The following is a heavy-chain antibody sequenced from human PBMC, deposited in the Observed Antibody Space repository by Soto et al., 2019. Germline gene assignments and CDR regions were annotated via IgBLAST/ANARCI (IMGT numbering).Heavy chain of an antibody. V-gene: IGHV1-8*01. J-gene: IGHJ3*02. CDR2: MSPNTGTI. Sequence: ASVKVSCKASGYTFTSYDINWVRQATGQGPEWMGWMSPNTGTIVYAQKFQGSVTMTRNTSTSTAYMTLSSLRSEDTAVYYCARDQPGIKTSEAFDILGQGKTVNVSS. CDR3: ARDQPGIKTSEAFDI. D-gene: IGHD1-20*01. CDR1: GYTFTSYD.